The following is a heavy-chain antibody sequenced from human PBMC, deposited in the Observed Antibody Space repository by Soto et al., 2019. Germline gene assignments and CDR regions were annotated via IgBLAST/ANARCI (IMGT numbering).Heavy chain of an antibody. Sequence: QVQLVQSGAEVKKPGSSVKVSCKASGGTFSSYAISWVRQAPGQGLEWMGGIIPIFGTANYAQKFQGRATITAVEPTSTAYLGLSSVRSEDRAVYYCASPVGGDSARVWGQGTLVTVSS. CDR1: GGTFSSYA. CDR2: IIPIFGTA. CDR3: ASPVGGDSARV. J-gene: IGHJ4*02. D-gene: IGHD3-10*02. V-gene: IGHV1-69*12.